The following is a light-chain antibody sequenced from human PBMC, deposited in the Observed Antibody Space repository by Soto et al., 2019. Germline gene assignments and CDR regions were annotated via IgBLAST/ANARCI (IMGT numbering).Light chain of an antibody. Sequence: ERVLTQSPATLSLSPGERATLSCRASQSVSSNLAWYQQKPGQAPRLLIFGASTRAAGFPDRFSGSGSGTDFTLTISRLEPEDFAVYYCQQYGSSPRTFGQGTKVDI. V-gene: IGKV3-20*01. CDR1: QSVSSN. J-gene: IGKJ1*01. CDR3: QQYGSSPRT. CDR2: GAS.